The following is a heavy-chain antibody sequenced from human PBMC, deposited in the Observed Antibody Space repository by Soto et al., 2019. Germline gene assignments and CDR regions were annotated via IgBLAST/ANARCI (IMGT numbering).Heavy chain of an antibody. V-gene: IGHV1-18*01. Sequence: QVELVQSGAEVKKPGASVKVSCKASGYTFTRYGISWVRQAPGQGLEWIGWINTYNGDTSYPQKLQGRVTMTTDTTTSTANMALRRLRSDDTAVYYCARDEYGCHSGYAMDVWGQGTTVTFSS. CDR2: INTYNGDT. J-gene: IGHJ6*02. D-gene: IGHD2-8*01. CDR1: GYTFTRYG. CDR3: ARDEYGCHSGYAMDV.